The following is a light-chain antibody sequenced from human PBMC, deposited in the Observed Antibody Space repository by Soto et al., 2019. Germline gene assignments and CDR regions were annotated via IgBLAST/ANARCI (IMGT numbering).Light chain of an antibody. CDR1: TGAVTSGHY. Sequence: QAVVTQEPSLTVSPGGTVILTCGSSTGAVTSGHYPYWFQQKPGQAPKTLIYDTTNKQSWSPARFSGSLLGGKAALTLSGAQPEDEADYYCCSYAGSYNIYLFGTGTKLTVL. J-gene: IGLJ1*01. CDR2: DTT. CDR3: CSYAGSYNIYL. V-gene: IGLV7-46*01.